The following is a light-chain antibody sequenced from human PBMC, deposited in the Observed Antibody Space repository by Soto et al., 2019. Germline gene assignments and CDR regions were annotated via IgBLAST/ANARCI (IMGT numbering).Light chain of an antibody. CDR3: QQYNNWPPIT. CDR2: GAS. J-gene: IGKJ5*01. V-gene: IGKV3-15*01. Sequence: EFGIWQSPSTPSVSPGEGATLSCRASQGIGDTLAWYQHKPGQTPRLLIYGASTRATGIPARFSGSGSGTEFTLTISSLQSEDFAVYYCQQYNNWPPITFGQGARLEIK. CDR1: QGIGDT.